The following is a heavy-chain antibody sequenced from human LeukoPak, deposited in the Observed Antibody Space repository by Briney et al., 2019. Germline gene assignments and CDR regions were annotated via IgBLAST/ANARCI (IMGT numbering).Heavy chain of an antibody. CDR3: ARAYYESSAYRHAVYFDY. CDR1: GYTFTSYY. J-gene: IGHJ4*02. V-gene: IGHV1-46*01. CDR2: INPSDDST. D-gene: IGHD3-22*01. Sequence: ASVKVSCKASGYTFTSYYMHWVRQAPGQGLEWMGVINPSDDSTRYAQKFQGRVTMTKDTSTNTVYMHLSSLSSDDTAVYYCARAYYESSAYRHAVYFDYWGQGTLVTVSS.